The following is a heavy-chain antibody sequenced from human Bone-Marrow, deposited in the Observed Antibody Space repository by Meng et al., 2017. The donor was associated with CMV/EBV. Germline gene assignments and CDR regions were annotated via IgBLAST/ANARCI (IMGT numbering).Heavy chain of an antibody. CDR3: AKDSSSKAKYYGMGV. CDR2: ISYDGSNK. V-gene: IGHV3-30*04. D-gene: IGHD6-6*01. J-gene: IGHJ6*02. CDR1: GFTFSSYA. Sequence: GESLKISCAASGFTFSSYAMHWVRQAPGKGLEGVAVISYDGSNKYYADSVKGRFTISRDNSKNSLYLQMNSLRAEDTAGYYCAKDSSSKAKYYGMGVWGQGTTVTFSS.